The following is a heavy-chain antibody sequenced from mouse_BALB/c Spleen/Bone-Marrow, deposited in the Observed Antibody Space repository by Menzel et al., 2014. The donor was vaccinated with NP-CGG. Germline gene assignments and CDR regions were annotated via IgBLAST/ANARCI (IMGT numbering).Heavy chain of an antibody. CDR1: GYTFTSYY. CDR2: IYPGNVNA. CDR3: ARWGTTVVDAMDY. D-gene: IGHD1-1*01. V-gene: IGHV1S56*01. Sequence: QVQLQQSGPELVKPGASVRISCKASGYTFTSYYIHWVKQRPGQGLEWIGWIYPGNVNAKYNEKFKGKATLTADKSSSTAYMQLSSLTSEDSAVYFCARWGTTVVDAMDYWSQGTSVTVSS. J-gene: IGHJ4*01.